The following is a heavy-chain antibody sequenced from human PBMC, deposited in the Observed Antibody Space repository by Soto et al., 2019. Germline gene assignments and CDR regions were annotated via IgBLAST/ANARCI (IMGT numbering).Heavy chain of an antibody. V-gene: IGHV3-48*01. CDR1: GFIFSDYA. Sequence: EVQLVESGGGLVQPGGSLRLSCAPSGFIFSDYAMTWVRQAPGKGLEWVSYISSASSTTYYADSVKGRFTISRDNAKNLLYLQMNSLRADDTAVYYGARDWHFDYWGHGALVTVSS. J-gene: IGHJ4*01. CDR3: ARDWHFDY. CDR2: ISSASSTT.